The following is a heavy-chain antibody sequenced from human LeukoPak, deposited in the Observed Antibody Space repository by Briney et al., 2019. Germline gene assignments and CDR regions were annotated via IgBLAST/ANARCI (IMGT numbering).Heavy chain of an antibody. J-gene: IGHJ4*02. CDR3: ARGARYCSTTSCYSYFDY. V-gene: IGHV3-30-3*01. CDR2: ISNDGSNK. Sequence: GRSPSLSCAASGFTFSSYTMHWVRQAPGKGLEWVAVISNDGSNKYYAESVKGRFTISRDNSESTLHLQMNSLRAEDTAVYYCARGARYCSTTSCYSYFDYWGQGTLVAVSS. CDR1: GFTFSSYT. D-gene: IGHD2-2*01.